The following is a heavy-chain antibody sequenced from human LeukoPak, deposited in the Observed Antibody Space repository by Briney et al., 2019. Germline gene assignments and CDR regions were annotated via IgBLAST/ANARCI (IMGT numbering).Heavy chain of an antibody. V-gene: IGHV3-21*05. D-gene: IGHD1-26*01. J-gene: IGHJ3*02. Sequence: GGTLRLSCGASGFTFSSYSMNWVRQAPGKGLEWVSYISSSSSYIYYADSVKGGFTISRDNPKNSLYLQMNSLRAEDTAVYYCARDGYSGSYHAFDIWGQGTMVTVSS. CDR3: ARDGYSGSYHAFDI. CDR2: ISSSSSYI. CDR1: GFTFSSYS.